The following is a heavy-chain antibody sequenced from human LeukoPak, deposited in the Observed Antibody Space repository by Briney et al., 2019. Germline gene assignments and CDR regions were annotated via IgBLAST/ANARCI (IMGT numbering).Heavy chain of an antibody. J-gene: IGHJ3*02. CDR3: ARDPTMIGLGDAFDI. Sequence: PSVTLSLTCTGSGGSISSYYWIWIRHPPGQELEWSGYIYYSGSTNYNPSLKSRVTISVDTSNNQFSLKLSSVTAADTAVYYCARDPTMIGLGDAFDIWGQGTMVTVSS. D-gene: IGHD3-22*01. CDR2: IYYSGST. V-gene: IGHV4-59*01. CDR1: GGSISSYY.